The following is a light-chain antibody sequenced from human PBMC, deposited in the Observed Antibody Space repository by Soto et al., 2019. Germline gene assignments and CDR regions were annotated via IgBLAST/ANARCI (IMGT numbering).Light chain of an antibody. V-gene: IGKV1-17*01. CDR1: QGIGDD. CDR3: LQHNTYPWT. J-gene: IGKJ1*01. CDR2: AAS. Sequence: DIQRTQSQSSLSASVGDRVIITCRARQGIGDDLGWYQQKPGKAPKRLIYAASSLQSGVPSRFSGSGSGTDFTLTISSLQPDDFASYYCLQHNTYPWTFGPGTKVEVK.